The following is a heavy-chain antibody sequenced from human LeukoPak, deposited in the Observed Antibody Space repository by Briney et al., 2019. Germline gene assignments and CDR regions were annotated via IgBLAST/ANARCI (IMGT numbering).Heavy chain of an antibody. CDR3: SRKYSSSSPYYYYGMDV. Sequence: GASVKVSCKASGYRFTSYSIHWVRQAPGQRLEWMGSVDAGSGNRKYSQKFQGRVTITSDTSASTAYMELSSLRSEDTAVYYCSRKYSSSSPYYYYGMDVWGQGTTVTVSS. V-gene: IGHV1-3*01. CDR1: GYRFTSYS. J-gene: IGHJ6*02. CDR2: VDAGSGNR. D-gene: IGHD6-6*01.